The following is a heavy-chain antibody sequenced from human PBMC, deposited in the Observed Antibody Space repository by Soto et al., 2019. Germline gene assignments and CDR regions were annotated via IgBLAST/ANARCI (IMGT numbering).Heavy chain of an antibody. CDR3: ATVSGLVPAYGMDV. J-gene: IGHJ6*02. Sequence: GASVKVSCKASGYTFTSYAMHWVRQAPGQRLEWMGWINAGNGNTKYSQKFQGRVTMTEDTSTDTAYMELSSLRSEDTAVYYCATVSGLVPAYGMDVWGQGTTVTVSS. D-gene: IGHD2-2*01. V-gene: IGHV1-3*01. CDR1: GYTFTSYA. CDR2: INAGNGNT.